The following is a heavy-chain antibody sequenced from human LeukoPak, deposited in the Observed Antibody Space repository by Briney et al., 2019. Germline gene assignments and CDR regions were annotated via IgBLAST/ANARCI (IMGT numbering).Heavy chain of an antibody. Sequence: SETLSLTCTVSGGSISSYYWSWIRQPAGKGLEWIGRINTSGNSNYNPSLRSRVTMSVDTSKNQFPLNLSSVTASDTAVYYGAREGGRPRWLGPRGQGTLVTVSS. J-gene: IGHJ5*02. CDR2: INTSGNS. CDR1: GGSISSYY. V-gene: IGHV4-4*07. D-gene: IGHD6-25*01. CDR3: AREGGRPRWLGP.